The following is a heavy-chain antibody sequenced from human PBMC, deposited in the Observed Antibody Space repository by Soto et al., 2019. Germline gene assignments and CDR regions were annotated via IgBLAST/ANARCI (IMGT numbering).Heavy chain of an antibody. Sequence: QVQLVQSGAEVKKPGSSVKVSCKASGGTFSSHAINWLRQAPGQGLEWMGVMNPITDTPNNAEKFQGRVTISAEKAKTTVYMELSSLTLEDTAMYYCARGNKGPGHYGPGSQGWYGPWGQGTLVTVSS. J-gene: IGHJ5*02. V-gene: IGHV1-69*06. CDR1: GGTFSSHA. CDR2: MNPITDTP. D-gene: IGHD3-10*01. CDR3: ARGNKGPGHYGPGSQGWYGP.